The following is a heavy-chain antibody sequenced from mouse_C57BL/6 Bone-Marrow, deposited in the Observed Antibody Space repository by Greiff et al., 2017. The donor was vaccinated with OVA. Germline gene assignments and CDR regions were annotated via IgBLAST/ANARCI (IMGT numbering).Heavy chain of an antibody. CDR2: IDPEDGDP. Sequence: VQLQQSGAELVRPGASVKLSCTASGFNIKDYYMHWVKQRPEQGLEWIGRIDPEDGDPEYAPKFQGKATMTADTSSNTAYLQLSSLTSEDTAVYYCTPDGYYRYFDVWGTGTTVTVSS. J-gene: IGHJ1*03. D-gene: IGHD2-3*01. CDR3: TPDGYYRYFDV. CDR1: GFNIKDYY. V-gene: IGHV14-1*01.